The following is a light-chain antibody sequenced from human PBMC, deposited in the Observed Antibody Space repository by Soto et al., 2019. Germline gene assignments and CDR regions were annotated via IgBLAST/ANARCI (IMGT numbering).Light chain of an antibody. CDR2: DVS. Sequence: QSVLTQPASVSGSPGQSITISCTGTSSDVGGYNYVSWYQQHPGKAPKLMIYDVSNRPSGVSNRFSAAKSGNTASLTISGLQAEDEADYYCSSYTSSSTSPAVFGGGTQLTVL. V-gene: IGLV2-14*03. CDR3: SSYTSSSTSPAV. CDR1: SSDVGGYNY. J-gene: IGLJ7*01.